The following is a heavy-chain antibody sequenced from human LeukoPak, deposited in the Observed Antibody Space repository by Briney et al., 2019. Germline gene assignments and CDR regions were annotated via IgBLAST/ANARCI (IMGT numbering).Heavy chain of an antibody. CDR3: ARDTYYYDSSGPRGH. CDR2: IYSGGST. V-gene: IGHV3-66*02. CDR1: GFTVSSNY. D-gene: IGHD3-22*01. Sequence: GGSLRLSCAASGFTVSSNYMSWVRQAPGKGLEWALVIYSGGSTYYADSVKGRFTIYRDNSKNSLYLQMNSLRAEDTAVYYCARDTYYYDSSGPRGHWGQGTLVTVSS. J-gene: IGHJ4*02.